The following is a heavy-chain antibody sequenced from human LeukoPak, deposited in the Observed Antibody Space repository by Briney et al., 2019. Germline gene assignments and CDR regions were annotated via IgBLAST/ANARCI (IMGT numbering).Heavy chain of an antibody. CDR2: ISGYQGST. J-gene: IGHJ4*02. V-gene: IGHV1-18*01. CDR1: GYTFTNYG. CDR3: ARSDLATITAGPFNY. Sequence: ASVKVSCKASGYTFTNYGITWVRQAPGQGLEWMGWISGYQGSTKYAQNFQGRVTMTIDTSTSTAYMDLRSLISDDTAIYFCARSDLATITAGPFNYRGQGTLVAVSS. D-gene: IGHD5-24*01.